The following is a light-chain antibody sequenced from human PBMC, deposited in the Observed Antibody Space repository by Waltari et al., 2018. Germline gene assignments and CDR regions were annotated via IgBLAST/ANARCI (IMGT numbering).Light chain of an antibody. V-gene: IGLV3-21*04. CDR1: NIGSKS. CDR3: LVWHSTTDHHGV. Sequence: SYVVTQSPSVSVAPGETARITCGGDNIGSKSVHWYQPRPGQAPGLVISYDSDRPSGVPERFSGSNSGNTATLTISWVEADDEADYYCLVWHSTTDHHGVFGGGTKLTVL. J-gene: IGLJ2*01. CDR2: YDS.